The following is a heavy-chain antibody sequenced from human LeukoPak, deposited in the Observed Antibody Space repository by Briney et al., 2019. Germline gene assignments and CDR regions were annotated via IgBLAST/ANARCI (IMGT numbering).Heavy chain of an antibody. CDR2: INHSGSI. D-gene: IGHD4-17*01. Sequence: PSETLSLTCAVYGGSFSGYYWSWIRQPPGKGLEWIGEINHSGSINYNPSLKSRVTISVDTSKNQFSLKLSSVTAADTAVYYCARGVDYGFDFDYWGQGTLVTVSS. CDR3: ARGVDYGFDFDY. J-gene: IGHJ4*02. V-gene: IGHV4-34*01. CDR1: GGSFSGYY.